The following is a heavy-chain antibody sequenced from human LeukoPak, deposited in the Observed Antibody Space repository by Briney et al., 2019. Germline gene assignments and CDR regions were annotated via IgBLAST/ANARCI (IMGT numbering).Heavy chain of an antibody. CDR1: GYTFTSYD. D-gene: IGHD3-22*01. V-gene: IGHV1-8*01. J-gene: IGHJ4*02. CDR3: ARAIYDSSGYYYFDY. Sequence: ASVKVSCKASGYTFTSYDINWVRQATGQGLEWMGWMNPNSGNTGYAQKFQGRVTMTRNTPISTAYMELSSLRSEDTVVYYCARAIYDSSGYYYFDYWGQGTLVTVSS. CDR2: MNPNSGNT.